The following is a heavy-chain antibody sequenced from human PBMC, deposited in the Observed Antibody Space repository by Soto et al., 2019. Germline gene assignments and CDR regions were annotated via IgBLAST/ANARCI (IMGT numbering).Heavy chain of an antibody. CDR2: INDSGNI. V-gene: IGHV4-34*01. Sequence: QVQLQQWGAGLLKPSETLSLTCAVYGGSFSGYQWSWIRQTPGKGLEWIGEINDSGNINYNPSRKSRVTILVDTAKKQISLKLSSVTAADTAVYYCARGLIVWFGELSRRGGYYYYLDVWGKGTTVTV. D-gene: IGHD3-10*01. CDR1: GGSFSGYQ. J-gene: IGHJ6*03. CDR3: ARGLIVWFGELSRRGGYYYYLDV.